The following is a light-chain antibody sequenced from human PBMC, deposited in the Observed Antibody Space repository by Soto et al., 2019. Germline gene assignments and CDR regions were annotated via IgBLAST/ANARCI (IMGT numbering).Light chain of an antibody. CDR3: QQYGSSPYT. CDR1: QSISSY. Sequence: DIQMTQSPSSLSASVGDRVTITCRASQSISSYLNWYQQKPGKAPKLLIYAASSLQSGVPSRFSGSGSGTDFTLTISSLQPEDFAMYYCQQYGSSPYTFGQGTKLEI. V-gene: IGKV1-39*01. J-gene: IGKJ2*01. CDR2: AAS.